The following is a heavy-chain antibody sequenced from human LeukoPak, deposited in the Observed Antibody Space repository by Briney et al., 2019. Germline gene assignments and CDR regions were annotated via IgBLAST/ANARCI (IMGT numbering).Heavy chain of an antibody. Sequence: DPSETLSLTCAVYGGSFSGYYWSWIRQPPGKGLEWIGEINHSGSTNYNPSVKSRVTISVDTSKNQFSLKLSSVTAADTAVYYCARALDDFWSGYYSYYFDYWGQGTLVTVSS. J-gene: IGHJ4*02. CDR2: INHSGST. D-gene: IGHD3-3*01. V-gene: IGHV4-34*01. CDR1: GGSFSGYY. CDR3: ARALDDFWSGYYSYYFDY.